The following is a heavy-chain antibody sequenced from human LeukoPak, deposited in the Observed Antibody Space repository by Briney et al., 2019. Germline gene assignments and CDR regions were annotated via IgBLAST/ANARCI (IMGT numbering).Heavy chain of an antibody. CDR2: ISGSGGST. CDR3: ARDYYDSSGYYYVRFDY. V-gene: IGHV3-23*01. CDR1: GFTFSSYA. Sequence: GGSLRLSCAGSGFTFSSYAMSWVRQAPGKGLEWVSAISGSGGSTYYADSVKGPFTISRDNSKNTLYLQMNSLRAEDTAVYYCARDYYDSSGYYYVRFDYWGQGTLVTVSS. D-gene: IGHD3-22*01. J-gene: IGHJ4*02.